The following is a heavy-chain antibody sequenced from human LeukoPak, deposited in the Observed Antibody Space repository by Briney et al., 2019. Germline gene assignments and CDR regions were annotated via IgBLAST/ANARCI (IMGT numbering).Heavy chain of an antibody. D-gene: IGHD6-13*01. CDR1: GGTFSSYA. J-gene: IGHJ4*02. Sequence: ASVKVSCKASGGTFSSYAISWVRQAPGQGLEWMGWISAYNGNTNYAQKLRGRVTMTTDTSTSTAYMELRSLRSDDTAVYYCARAAAPDDYWGQGTLVTVSS. CDR2: ISAYNGNT. V-gene: IGHV1-18*01. CDR3: ARAAAPDDY.